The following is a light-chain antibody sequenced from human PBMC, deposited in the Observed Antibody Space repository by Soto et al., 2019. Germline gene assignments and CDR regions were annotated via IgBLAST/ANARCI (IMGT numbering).Light chain of an antibody. V-gene: IGLV2-23*01. CDR3: CSYAGSYV. CDR2: EGS. Sequence: ALTQPASVSGSPGQSITISCTGTSSDVGSYNLVSWYQQHPGKAPKLMIYEGSKRPSGVSNRFSGSKSGNTASLTISGLQAEDEADYYCCSYAGSYVFGTGTKVTVL. J-gene: IGLJ1*01. CDR1: SSDVGSYNL.